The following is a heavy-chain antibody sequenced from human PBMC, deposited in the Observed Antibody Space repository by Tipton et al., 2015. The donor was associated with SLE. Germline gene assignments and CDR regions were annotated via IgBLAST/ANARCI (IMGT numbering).Heavy chain of an antibody. J-gene: IGHJ4*02. CDR2: IYTSGST. Sequence: TLSLTCAVYGGSFSGYYWSWIRQPAGKGLEWIGRIYTSGSTNYNPSLKSRVTMSVDTSKNQFSLKLSSVTAADTAVYYCARDSSSWGFDYWGQGTLVTVSS. CDR1: GGSFSGYY. CDR3: ARDSSSWGFDY. D-gene: IGHD6-6*01. V-gene: IGHV4-4*07.